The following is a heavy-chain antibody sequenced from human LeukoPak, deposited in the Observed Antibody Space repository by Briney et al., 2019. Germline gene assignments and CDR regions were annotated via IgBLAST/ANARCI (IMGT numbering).Heavy chain of an antibody. Sequence: ASVKVSCKASGYTFTGYYMHWVRQAPGQGLEWMGWINPNTGGTNYAQKFHGRVTMTRDTSVSTAYMELSRLRSDDTAVYYCARSYAEYDYVWGTYRLLYWGQGTLVTVSS. J-gene: IGHJ4*02. CDR1: GYTFTGYY. CDR3: ARSYAEYDYVWGTYRLLY. V-gene: IGHV1-2*02. D-gene: IGHD3-16*02. CDR2: INPNTGGT.